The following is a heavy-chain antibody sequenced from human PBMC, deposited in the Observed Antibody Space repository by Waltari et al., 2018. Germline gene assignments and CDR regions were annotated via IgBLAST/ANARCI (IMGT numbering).Heavy chain of an antibody. D-gene: IGHD6-19*01. Sequence: EVQLVQSGAAVKKPGESLKISCKGSGDSCTSYWIGWVRQMPGKGLEWMGIICPGDSDTRYSPSFQGQVTISADKSISTAYLQWSSLKASDTAMYYCASPVAGSLEAFDIWGQGTMVTVSS. CDR1: GDSCTSYW. CDR2: ICPGDSDT. V-gene: IGHV5-51*03. CDR3: ASPVAGSLEAFDI. J-gene: IGHJ3*02.